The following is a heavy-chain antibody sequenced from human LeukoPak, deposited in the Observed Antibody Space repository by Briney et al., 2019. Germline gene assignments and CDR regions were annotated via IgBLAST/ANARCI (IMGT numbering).Heavy chain of an antibody. D-gene: IGHD2/OR15-2a*01. CDR3: AKENSPYYYYYHVMYV. CDR2: ISWNGGGI. CDR1: GFTFDDYA. Sequence: GGSLRLSCAASGFTFDDYAMHWVRQAPGKGLEWVSGISWNGGGIGYVDSVKGRFTVSRDNAKNYLYLQMNSLRAEDTALYYCAKENSPYYYYYHVMYVWGPGTTVTVSS. V-gene: IGHV3-9*01. J-gene: IGHJ6*01.